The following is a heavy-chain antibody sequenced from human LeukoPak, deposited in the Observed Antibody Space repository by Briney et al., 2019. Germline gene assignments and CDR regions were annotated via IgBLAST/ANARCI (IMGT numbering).Heavy chain of an antibody. V-gene: IGHV3-53*01. CDR3: AGGNSWPGLSY. D-gene: IGHD6-13*01. Sequence: PGGSLRLSCAASGFTVSGNYMRWVRQAPGKGLEWVSVIYTAGSTYKADSVKGRFTISRDKSKNTLYLQMNTLRAEDTAVYFCAGGNSWPGLSYWGQGTLLTVSS. J-gene: IGHJ4*02. CDR1: GFTVSGNY. CDR2: IYTAGST.